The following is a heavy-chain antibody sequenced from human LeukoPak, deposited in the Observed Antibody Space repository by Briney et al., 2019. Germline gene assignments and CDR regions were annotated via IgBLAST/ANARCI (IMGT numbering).Heavy chain of an antibody. CDR2: IYWNDDK. V-gene: IGHV2-5*01. CDR1: GFALSPSGVA. CDR3: GHIFNSSPYS. Sequence: SGPTLVNPTETLTLTCTFSGFALSPSGVAVAWIRQPPGKALQWLALIYWNDDKRYSPSLRSRLTITNDASKNQVVLTMTNVDPADTGTYYCGHIFNSSPYSWGQGTLVTVSS. D-gene: IGHD2/OR15-2a*01. J-gene: IGHJ4*02.